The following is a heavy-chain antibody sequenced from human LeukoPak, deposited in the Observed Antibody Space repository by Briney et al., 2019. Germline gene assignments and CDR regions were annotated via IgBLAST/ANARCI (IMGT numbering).Heavy chain of an antibody. CDR1: GFTFSSYA. Sequence: GGSLRLSCAASGFTFSSYAMSWVRQAPGKGLEWVSGISGSGGTTYYADSVKGRFTISRDNSKNTLYLQMNSLRAEDTAVYYCAKRLWFGELPFEYYGMDVWGQGTTVTVSS. D-gene: IGHD3-10*01. J-gene: IGHJ6*02. CDR3: AKRLWFGELPFEYYGMDV. CDR2: ISGSGGTT. V-gene: IGHV3-23*01.